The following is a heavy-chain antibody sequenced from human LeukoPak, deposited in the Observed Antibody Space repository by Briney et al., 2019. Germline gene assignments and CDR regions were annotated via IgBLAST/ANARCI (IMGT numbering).Heavy chain of an antibody. Sequence: SETLSLTCTVSGGSISSYYWSWIRQPPGKGLEWIGYIYYSGSTNYNPSLKSRVTISVDTSKNQFSLKLSSVTAADTAVYYCARAPYDSGGYYDYYFDYWGKGTLVTVSS. J-gene: IGHJ4*02. CDR2: IYYSGST. CDR1: GGSISSYY. CDR3: ARAPYDSGGYYDYYFDY. V-gene: IGHV4-59*08. D-gene: IGHD3-22*01.